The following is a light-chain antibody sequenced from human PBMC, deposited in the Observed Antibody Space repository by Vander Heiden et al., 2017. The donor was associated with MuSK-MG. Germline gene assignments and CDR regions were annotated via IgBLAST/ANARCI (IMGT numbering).Light chain of an antibody. J-gene: IGKJ4*01. Sequence: DIQLTQSRYPLSAFVGDRVTITCRTSQSISNYLTWFQQKPGKVPKLLIFGASDLQSGVSSRFSGSGSATNFILTISSLQPDDFATYYCQETYHYPLTFGGGTSVDIK. V-gene: IGKV1-39*01. CDR2: GAS. CDR1: QSISNY. CDR3: QETYHYPLT.